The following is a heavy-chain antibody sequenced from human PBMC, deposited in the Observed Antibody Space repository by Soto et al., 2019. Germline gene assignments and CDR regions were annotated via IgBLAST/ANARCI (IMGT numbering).Heavy chain of an antibody. J-gene: IGHJ6*02. V-gene: IGHV3-33*01. CDR1: GFTFSSYG. D-gene: IGHD3-3*01. Sequence: GGSLRLSCAASGFTFSSYGMHWFRQAPGKGLEWVAVIWYDGSNKYYADSVKGRFTISRDNSKNTLYLQMNSLRAEDTAVYYCARDLTIFGVVTPYYYYGMDVWGQGTTVTVSS. CDR3: ARDLTIFGVVTPYYYYGMDV. CDR2: IWYDGSNK.